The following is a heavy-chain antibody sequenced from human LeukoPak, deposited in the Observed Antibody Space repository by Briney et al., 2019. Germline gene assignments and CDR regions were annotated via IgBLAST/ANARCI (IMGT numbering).Heavy chain of an antibody. CDR3: ARGSIPHYYYDSSGYYSDLPFDY. D-gene: IGHD3-22*01. CDR2: IYYTGST. Sequence: SETLSLTCTVSGGSISSGDYYWNWIRQPPGKGLEWIGYIYYTGSTYYNPSLKSRVTMSIDTSKNQFSLKLSSVTAADTAVYYCARGSIPHYYYDSSGYYSDLPFDYWGQGTLVTVSS. V-gene: IGHV4-30-4*08. J-gene: IGHJ4*02. CDR1: GGSISSGDYY.